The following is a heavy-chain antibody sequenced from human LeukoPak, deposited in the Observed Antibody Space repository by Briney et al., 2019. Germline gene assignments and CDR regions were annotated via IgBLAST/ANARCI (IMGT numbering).Heavy chain of an antibody. CDR2: INQDESKK. D-gene: IGHD2-2*01. CDR3: VRDHAYRADY. CDR1: GFTFSNDW. J-gene: IGHJ4*02. V-gene: IGHV3-7*01. Sequence: PGGSLRLSCAASGFTFSNDWMCWVRQAPGKGLEWVANINQDESKKYYADSVKGRFTISRDNAKNSLYLQMSSLTAEDTAIYYCVRDHAYRADYWGQGTLVTVSS.